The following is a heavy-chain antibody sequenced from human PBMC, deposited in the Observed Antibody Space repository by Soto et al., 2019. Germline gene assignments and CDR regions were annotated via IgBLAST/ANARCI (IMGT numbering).Heavy chain of an antibody. J-gene: IGHJ3*01. CDR3: ARQSGRDDAFDL. V-gene: IGHV1-69*01. D-gene: IGHD1-26*01. Sequence: QVQLVQSGSEVKKPGSSVRVSCRASGGTVTYSLSWVRQAPGQGLELMGGIMPIFGPTKYAQKFQDGMTITTDESRNTAYLELSSLKSGDTAIYYCARQSGRDDAFDLWCQGTLVTVSS. CDR1: GGTVTYS. CDR2: IMPIFGPT.